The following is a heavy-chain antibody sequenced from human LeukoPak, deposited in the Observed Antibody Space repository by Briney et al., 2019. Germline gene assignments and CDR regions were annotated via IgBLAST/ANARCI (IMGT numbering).Heavy chain of an antibody. J-gene: IGHJ3*02. D-gene: IGHD3-9*01. CDR2: IHYTGNT. Sequence: PSETLSLTCTVSGGSISSYYWSWIRQPPGKGLEWIGHIHYTGNTNYNPSFKNRVTISLDTSKNQFSLKLSSVTAADTAVYYCARVKRPYFDWSKNAFDIWGQGTMVTVSS. CDR1: GGSISSYY. CDR3: ARVKRPYFDWSKNAFDI. V-gene: IGHV4-59*12.